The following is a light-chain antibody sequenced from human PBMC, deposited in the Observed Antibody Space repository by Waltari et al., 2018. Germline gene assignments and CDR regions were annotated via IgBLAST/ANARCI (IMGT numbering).Light chain of an antibody. CDR1: ESVKNN. CDR3: HQYNTLPLT. CDR2: KAS. Sequence: VGDRVTITCRASESVKNNLAWYQHQPGKAPKVLVHKASRLESGVASRFSGSGYGTEFTLTISSLEPDDFATYYCHQYNTLPLTFGGGTKVEIK. V-gene: IGKV1-5*03. J-gene: IGKJ4*01.